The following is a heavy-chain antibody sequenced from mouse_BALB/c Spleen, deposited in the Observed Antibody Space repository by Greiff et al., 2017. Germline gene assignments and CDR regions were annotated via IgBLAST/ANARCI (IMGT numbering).Heavy chain of an antibody. D-gene: IGHD1-1*01. CDR2: IWTGGGT. J-gene: IGHJ3*01. CDR3: VRDGNYAFAD. Sequence: VKLMESGPGLVAPSQSLSITCTVSGFSLTSYDISWIRQPPGKGLEWLGVIWTGGGTNYNSAFMSRLSISKDNSKSQVFLKMNSLQTDDTAIYCCVRDGNYAFADWGEGTLVTVSA. CDR1: GFSLTSYD. V-gene: IGHV2-9-2*01.